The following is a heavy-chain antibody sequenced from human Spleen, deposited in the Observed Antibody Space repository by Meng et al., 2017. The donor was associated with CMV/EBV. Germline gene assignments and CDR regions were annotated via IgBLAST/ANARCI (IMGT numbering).Heavy chain of an antibody. CDR3: ARAEKHYYYYYGMDV. V-gene: IGHV1-2*02. J-gene: IGHJ6*02. CDR2: INPNSGGT. CDR1: GYTFTGNY. Sequence: ASVKVSCKASGYTFTGNYMHWVRQAPGQGLEWMGWINPNSGGTNYAQKFQGRVTMTRDTSISTAYMELSRLRSDDTAVYYCARAEKHYYYYYGMDVWGQGTTVTVSS.